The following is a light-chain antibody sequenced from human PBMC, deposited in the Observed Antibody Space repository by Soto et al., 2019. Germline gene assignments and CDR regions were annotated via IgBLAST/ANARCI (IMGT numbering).Light chain of an antibody. CDR3: QQYGSPIT. CDR1: QSINTY. J-gene: IGKJ5*01. Sequence: TQSPGTLSLSPGEGATLSCRASQSINTYLAWSQQKPGQAPSLLIYGASSRATGIPDRFSGSVSGTDFTLTISRLEPEDFAVYFCQQYGSPITFGQGRRL. V-gene: IGKV3-20*01. CDR2: GAS.